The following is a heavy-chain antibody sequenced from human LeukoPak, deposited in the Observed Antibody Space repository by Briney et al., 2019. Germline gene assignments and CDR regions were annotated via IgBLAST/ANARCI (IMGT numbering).Heavy chain of an antibody. CDR3: AKERYFDWLLSYFDY. V-gene: IGHV3-23*01. J-gene: IGHJ4*02. CDR1: GFTFSTYA. D-gene: IGHD3-9*01. Sequence: GGSLRLSCAASGFTFSTYAMSWVRQAPGKGLEWVSAISGSGGSTYYADSVKGRFTISRDNSKNTLYLQMNSLRAEDTAVYYCAKERYFDWLLSYFDYWGQGTLVTVSS. CDR2: ISGSGGST.